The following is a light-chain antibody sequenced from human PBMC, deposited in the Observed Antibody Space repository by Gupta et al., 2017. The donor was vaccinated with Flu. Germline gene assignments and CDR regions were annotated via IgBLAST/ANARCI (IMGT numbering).Light chain of an antibody. J-gene: IGLJ1*01. Sequence: QSAPTQPRSVSGSPGQSVTISCTGTSSDVGGYNRVSWYQQRPGKAPKLILYDVTGRPSGVPDRFSGSKSGNTASLTISGLHFDDEADYYCSSHAGRVTWVFGTGTTVTVL. CDR2: DVT. CDR3: SSHAGRVTWV. V-gene: IGLV2-11*01. CDR1: SSDVGGYNR.